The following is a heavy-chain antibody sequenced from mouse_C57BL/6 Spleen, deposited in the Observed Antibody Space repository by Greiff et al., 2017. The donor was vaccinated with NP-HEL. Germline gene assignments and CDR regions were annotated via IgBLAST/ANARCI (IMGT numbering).Heavy chain of an antibody. CDR1: GYTFTSSG. J-gene: IGHJ2*01. D-gene: IGHD2-3*01. V-gene: IGHV1-81*01. Sequence: VQLQQSGAELARPGASVKLSCKASGYTFTSSGISWVKQRPGQGLEWIGEIYPRSGNTYYNEKFKGKATLTADKSSSTAYMELRSLTSEDSAVYFCALIYEGYYVDYWGQGTTLTVSS. CDR3: ALIYEGYYVDY. CDR2: IYPRSGNT.